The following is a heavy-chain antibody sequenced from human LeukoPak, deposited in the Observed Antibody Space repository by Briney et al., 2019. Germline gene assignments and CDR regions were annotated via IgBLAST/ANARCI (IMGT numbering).Heavy chain of an antibody. CDR2: ISASSTYI. V-gene: IGHV3-21*01. J-gene: IGHJ3*02. CDR1: GFTFSNYN. CDR3: ARGRWYCSGGTCYPDAFDI. D-gene: IGHD2-15*01. Sequence: GGSLRLSCAASGFTFSNYNINWLRQAPGKGLEWASSISASSTYIYYADSVKGRFTISRDNAKNSLFLQMNSLRAEDTAVYYCARGRWYCSGGTCYPDAFDIWGQGTMVTVSS.